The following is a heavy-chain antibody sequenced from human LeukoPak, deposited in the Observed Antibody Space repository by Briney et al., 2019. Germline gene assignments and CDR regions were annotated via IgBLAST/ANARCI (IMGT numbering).Heavy chain of an antibody. D-gene: IGHD3-3*01. Sequence: GGPLRLSCAASGFTFSSYAMSWVRQAPGKGLEWVSAISGSGGSTYYADSVKGRFTISRDNSKNTLYLQMNSLRAEDTAVYYCAKDPAAYYDFWSGYYYFDYWGQGTLVTVSS. CDR2: ISGSGGST. J-gene: IGHJ4*02. CDR1: GFTFSSYA. CDR3: AKDPAAYYDFWSGYYYFDY. V-gene: IGHV3-23*01.